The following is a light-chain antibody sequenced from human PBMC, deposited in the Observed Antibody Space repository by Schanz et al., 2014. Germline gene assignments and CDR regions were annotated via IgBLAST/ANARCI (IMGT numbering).Light chain of an antibody. Sequence: EIVMTQSPATLSVSPGQRVTLSCRASQTVGSYLAWYQQKPGQAPRLLIYGASNRATGIPNRFSGSGSGTDFTLTISSLEPEDFAVYYCQQRSNSFGQGTRLEIK. J-gene: IGKJ5*01. V-gene: IGKV3-11*01. CDR1: QTVGSY. CDR3: QQRSNS. CDR2: GAS.